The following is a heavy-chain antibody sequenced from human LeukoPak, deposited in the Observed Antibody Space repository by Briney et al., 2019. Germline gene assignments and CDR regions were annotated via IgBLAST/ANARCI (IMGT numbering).Heavy chain of an antibody. CDR3: ARAARELLYAFDI. J-gene: IGHJ3*02. V-gene: IGHV4-39*07. CDR1: GGSISSSSYY. CDR2: IYYSGST. D-gene: IGHD1-26*01. Sequence: PSETLSLTCTVSGGSISSSSYYWGWIRQPPGTGLEWIGSIYYSGSTYYNPSLKSRVTISVDTSKNQFSLKLSSVTAADTAVYYCARAARELLYAFDIWGQGTMVTVSS.